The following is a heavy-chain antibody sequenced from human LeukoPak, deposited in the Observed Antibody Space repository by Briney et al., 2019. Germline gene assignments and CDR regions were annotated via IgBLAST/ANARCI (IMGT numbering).Heavy chain of an antibody. Sequence: PPGGSLRLSRAASGFTFSSYAMSWVRQAPGKGLEWVSAISGSGGSTYYADSVKGRFTISRDNSKNTLYLQMNSLRAEDTAVYYCAKDPPYCSGGSCRNYFDYWGQGTLVTVSS. CDR3: AKDPPYCSGGSCRNYFDY. CDR1: GFTFSSYA. D-gene: IGHD2-15*01. V-gene: IGHV3-23*01. CDR2: ISGSGGST. J-gene: IGHJ4*02.